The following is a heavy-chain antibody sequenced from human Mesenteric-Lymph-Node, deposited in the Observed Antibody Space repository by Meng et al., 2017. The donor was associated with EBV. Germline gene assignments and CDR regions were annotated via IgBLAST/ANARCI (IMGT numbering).Heavy chain of an antibody. CDR1: GYRFNSYG. D-gene: IGHD3-10*01. CDR2: ISADNGNT. CDR3: ASGGSGINFDY. V-gene: IGHV1-18*01. J-gene: IGHJ4*02. Sequence: QVQLVQSGAEVKKPGASVKVSCKASGYRFNSYGISWVRQAPGQGLEWMGRISADNGNTIFAQKFQGRVTMTADSSTSTAYMEVTSLTSDDTAVYYCASGGSGINFDYWGQGTLVTVSS.